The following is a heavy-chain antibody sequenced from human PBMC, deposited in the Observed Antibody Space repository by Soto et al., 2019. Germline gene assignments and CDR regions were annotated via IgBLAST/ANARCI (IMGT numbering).Heavy chain of an antibody. J-gene: IGHJ6*02. V-gene: IGHV3-33*01. D-gene: IGHD4-17*01. Sequence: QVQLVESGGGVVQPGMSLRLSCAASGFTFSSYGMHCVRQAPDKVLGWGAVIGYYGSNKYYADCVNGRFSISRDNSKNTRYLQMKSLRAEDTAVYYCARDQTTVTDDSCMDVWGQETTVTVSS. CDR3: ARDQTTVTDDSCMDV. CDR1: GFTFSSYG. CDR2: IGYYGSNK.